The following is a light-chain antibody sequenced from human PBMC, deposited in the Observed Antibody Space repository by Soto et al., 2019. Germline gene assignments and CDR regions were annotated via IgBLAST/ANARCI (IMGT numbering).Light chain of an antibody. J-gene: IGLJ1*01. CDR2: GNS. Sequence: QSVLTQQRSVSGAPGRRVIISCTGSSSNIGAGYDVHWYQQLPGTAPKLLIYGNSNRPSGVPDRFSGSKSGTSASLAITGLQAEDEADYYCQSYDSSLSGSYVFGTGTKVTVL. V-gene: IGLV1-40*01. CDR3: QSYDSSLSGSYV. CDR1: SSNIGAGYD.